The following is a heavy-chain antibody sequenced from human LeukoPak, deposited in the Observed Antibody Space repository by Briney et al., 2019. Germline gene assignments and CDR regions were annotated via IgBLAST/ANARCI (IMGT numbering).Heavy chain of an antibody. Sequence: GSLRLSCAASGFTFSSYAMSWVRQAPGKGLEWIGYIYYSGSTNYNPSLKSRVTISVDTSKNQFSLKLSSVTAADTAVYYCARATMVRGVISLYNWFDPWGQGTLVTVSS. J-gene: IGHJ5*02. D-gene: IGHD3-10*01. CDR1: GFTFSSYA. V-gene: IGHV4-59*01. CDR3: ARATMVRGVISLYNWFDP. CDR2: IYYSGST.